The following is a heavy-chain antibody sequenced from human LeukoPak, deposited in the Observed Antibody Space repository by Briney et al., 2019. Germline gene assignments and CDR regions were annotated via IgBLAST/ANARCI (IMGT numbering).Heavy chain of an antibody. CDR1: GFTFNDYA. V-gene: IGHV3-30-3*01. CDR2: ISYDGYDK. CDR3: ARDFFPVVDSTWYEIGY. Sequence: GGSLRLSRAASGFTFNDYAMYWVRQAPGKGLEWVTLISYDGYDKSYADSVRGRFTISRDNSRNTLYLQMDSLTSEDTAVYYCARDFFPVVDSTWYEIGYWGQGTLVTVSS. J-gene: IGHJ4*02. D-gene: IGHD2-21*01.